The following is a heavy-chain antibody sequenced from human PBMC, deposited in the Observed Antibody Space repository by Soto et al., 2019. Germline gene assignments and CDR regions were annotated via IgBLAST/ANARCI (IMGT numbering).Heavy chain of an antibody. V-gene: IGHV4-4*02. CDR1: GDSITGDNW. CDR2: IHHSGAT. Sequence: SETLSLTCAVSGDSITGDNWWCWVRQPPGKGLEWIGEIHHSGATNYNPSLMSRVTISVDKSKNQFSLKLNSVTAADTAMFYCATQGFYRMGIWGRWTTVTVSS. J-gene: IGHJ6*02. CDR3: ATQGFYRMGI.